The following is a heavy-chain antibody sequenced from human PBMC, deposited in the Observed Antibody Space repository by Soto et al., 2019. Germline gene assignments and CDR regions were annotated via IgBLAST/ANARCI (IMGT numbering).Heavy chain of an antibody. Sequence: EVQLVESGGGLIQPGGSLKLSCAASGFTVGNNYMSWVRQAPGKGLEWVSLIYSTGTTKYADSVKGRFTVSRDNAKNTLYLKMNSLRAEDTAVYYWAKDGRGSGSHYNSVGYWGQGTLVTVSS. V-gene: IGHV3-53*01. J-gene: IGHJ4*02. CDR1: GFTVGNNY. CDR3: AKDGRGSGSHYNSVGY. CDR2: IYSTGTT. D-gene: IGHD3-10*01.